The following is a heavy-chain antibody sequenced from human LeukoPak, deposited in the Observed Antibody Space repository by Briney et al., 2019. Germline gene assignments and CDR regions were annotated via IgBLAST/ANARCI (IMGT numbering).Heavy chain of an antibody. V-gene: IGHV3-23*01. CDR1: GFTFSSYG. CDR2: ISGSGGTT. CDR3: ARSSGGSSYYYYMDV. D-gene: IGHD2-15*01. J-gene: IGHJ6*03. Sequence: GGSLRLSCAASGFTFSSYGMNWVRQAPGKGLEWVSAISGSGGTTYYADSLRGRFTISRDNAKNSLYLQMNSLRAEDTAVYYCARSSGGSSYYYYMDVWGKGTTVTISS.